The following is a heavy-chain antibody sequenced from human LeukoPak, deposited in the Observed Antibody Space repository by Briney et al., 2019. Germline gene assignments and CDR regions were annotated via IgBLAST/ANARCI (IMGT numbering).Heavy chain of an antibody. D-gene: IGHD4-17*01. CDR2: VSFDGSKK. CDR1: GFTFRNYA. V-gene: IGHV3-30*04. J-gene: IGHJ4*02. CDR3: ARDVGYGQNSGDWY. Sequence: GGSLRLSCATSGFTFRNYALHWVRQAPGEGLEWVAVVSFDGSKKYYADSVKGRFTISRDYSKNTVYLQMNSLRAGDKAVYFCARDVGYGQNSGDWYWGQGTLVTVSS.